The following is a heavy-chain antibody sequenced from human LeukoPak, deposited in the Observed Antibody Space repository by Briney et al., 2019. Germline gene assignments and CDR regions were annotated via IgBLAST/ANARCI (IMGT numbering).Heavy chain of an antibody. CDR3: AREKVHYYDSSGYRLFDY. J-gene: IGHJ4*02. CDR1: GYTFTSYG. CDR2: ISAYNGNT. D-gene: IGHD3-22*01. Sequence: ASVKASCKASGYTFTSYGISWVRQAPGQGLEWMGWISAYNGNTNYAQKLQGRVTMTTDTSTSTAYMELRSLRSDDTAVYYCAREKVHYYDSSGYRLFDYWGQGTLVTVSS. V-gene: IGHV1-18*01.